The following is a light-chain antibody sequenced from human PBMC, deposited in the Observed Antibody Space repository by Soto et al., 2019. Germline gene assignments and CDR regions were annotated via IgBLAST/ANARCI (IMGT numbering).Light chain of an antibody. CDR2: WTS. CDR3: QQYYSTPLT. Sequence: DIVMTQSPDSLAVSLCERATINCKSSQSLLYSSNNKNYLAWYQQIPGQPPKLLIYWTSTRESGVPDRFSGSGSGTDFTLTISSLQAEDVAVYYCQQYYSTPLTFGGGTKV. CDR1: QSLLYSSNNKNY. J-gene: IGKJ4*01. V-gene: IGKV4-1*01.